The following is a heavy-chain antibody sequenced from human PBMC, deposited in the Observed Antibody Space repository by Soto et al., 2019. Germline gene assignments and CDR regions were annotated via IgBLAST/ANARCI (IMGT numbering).Heavy chain of an antibody. CDR3: ARDRYPASSSWYDC. CDR1: GDSVSSNSAA. CDR2: TYYGSKWYN. V-gene: IGHV6-1*01. D-gene: IGHD6-13*01. J-gene: IGHJ5*01. Sequence: LQTLSLTCAISGDSVSSNSAAWNWIRQSPSRGLEWLGRTYYGSKWYNDYAVSVKSRITINPDTSKNQFSLQLQSVTPEDTAVYHCARDRYPASSSWYDCWGQGTPVTVSS.